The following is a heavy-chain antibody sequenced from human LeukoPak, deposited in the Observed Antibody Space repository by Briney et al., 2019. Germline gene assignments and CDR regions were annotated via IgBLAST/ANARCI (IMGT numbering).Heavy chain of an antibody. CDR1: GGSVSSGSYY. Sequence: PSETLSLTCTVSGGSVSSGSYYWSWIRQPPGKGLEWIGYIYYSGSTNYNPSLKSRVTISVDTSKNQFSLKLSSVTAADTAVYYCARVWYSGSWYAGNAFDIWGQGTMVTVSS. D-gene: IGHD6-13*01. J-gene: IGHJ3*02. V-gene: IGHV4-61*01. CDR2: IYYSGST. CDR3: ARVWYSGSWYAGNAFDI.